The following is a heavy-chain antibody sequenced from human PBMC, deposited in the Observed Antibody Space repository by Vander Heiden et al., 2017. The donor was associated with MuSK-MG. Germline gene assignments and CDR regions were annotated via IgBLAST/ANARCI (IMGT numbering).Heavy chain of an antibody. D-gene: IGHD2-21*01. CDR1: GFTFSSYT. J-gene: IGHJ4*02. V-gene: IGHV3-21*01. Sequence: EVQLVESGGGLVKPGGSLRLSCAASGFTFSSYTMNWVRQAPGKGLEWVSSISSSSSNIYYVDSVKGRFTISRDNAKNSLYLQMNSLRAEDTGVYYCATDRGYSDYWGQGTLVTVSS. CDR2: ISSSSSNI. CDR3: ATDRGYSDY.